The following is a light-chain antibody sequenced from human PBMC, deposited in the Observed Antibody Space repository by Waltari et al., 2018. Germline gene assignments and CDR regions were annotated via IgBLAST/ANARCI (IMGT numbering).Light chain of an antibody. Sequence: ELTQPPSVSVSPGQTASITCSADKLGNKYAYWYQQKSGQSPVLVIYKDDKRPSEMSERFSGSNSGNTATLTISGTQAMDEADYYCQAWDSGTVVFGGGTKLTVL. CDR1: KLGNKY. V-gene: IGLV3-1*01. CDR2: KDD. CDR3: QAWDSGTVV. J-gene: IGLJ2*01.